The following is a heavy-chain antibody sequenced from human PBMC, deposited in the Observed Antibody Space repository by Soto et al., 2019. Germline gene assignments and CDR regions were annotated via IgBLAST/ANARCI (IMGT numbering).Heavy chain of an antibody. D-gene: IGHD5-18*01. CDR3: ARDIASGYSYGTFDY. V-gene: IGHV4-30-2*01. CDR1: GGSISSGGYS. Sequence: PSETLSLTCAVSGGSISSGGYSWSWIRQPPGKGLEWIGYIYHSGSTYYNPSLKSRVTISVDRSKNQFSLKLSSVTAADTAVYYCARDIASGYSYGTFDYWGQGTLVTVSS. J-gene: IGHJ4*02. CDR2: IYHSGST.